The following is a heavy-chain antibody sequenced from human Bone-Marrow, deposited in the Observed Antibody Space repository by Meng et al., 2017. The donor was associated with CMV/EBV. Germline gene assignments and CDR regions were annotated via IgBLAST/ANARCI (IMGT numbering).Heavy chain of an antibody. D-gene: IGHD1-26*01. CDR3: ARDWECLARSDVFDI. J-gene: IGHJ3*02. V-gene: IGHV1-18*01. CDR1: GYTFTNYV. CDR2: ISTDNGNT. Sequence: ASVKVSCKTSGYTFTNYVINWVRQAPGQGLEWVGWISTDNGNTNSARKLKGRVTMTRDTFTSTAYMELTSLTSDDTAVYFCARDWECLARSDVFDIWGQGTMVTVSS.